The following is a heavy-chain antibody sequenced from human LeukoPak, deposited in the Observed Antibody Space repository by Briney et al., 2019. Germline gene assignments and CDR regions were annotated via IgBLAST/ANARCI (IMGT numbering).Heavy chain of an antibody. D-gene: IGHD3-16*01. V-gene: IGHV4-61*02. CDR1: GGSISSGSYY. CDR3: ARHLFGSPGHAFDI. J-gene: IGHJ3*02. Sequence: SQTLSLTCTVSGGSISSGSYYWSWIRQPAGKGLEWIGRIYTSGSTNYNPSLKSRVTISVDTSKNQFSLKLSSVTAADTAVYYCARHLFGSPGHAFDIWGQGTMVTVSS. CDR2: IYTSGST.